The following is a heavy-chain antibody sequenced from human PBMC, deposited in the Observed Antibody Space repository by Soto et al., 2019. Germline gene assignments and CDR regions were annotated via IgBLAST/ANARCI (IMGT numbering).Heavy chain of an antibody. Sequence: GGSLRLSCAASGFTFSSYSMNWVRQAPGKGLEWVSSISSSGSYVYYADSVKGRFTISRDDAKNSLYLQMNSLRAEDTAVYYCARDREATVTTPVWYFDLWGRGTLVTVSS. CDR3: ARDREATVTTPVWYFDL. D-gene: IGHD4-17*01. V-gene: IGHV3-21*01. CDR1: GFTFSSYS. CDR2: ISSSGSYV. J-gene: IGHJ2*01.